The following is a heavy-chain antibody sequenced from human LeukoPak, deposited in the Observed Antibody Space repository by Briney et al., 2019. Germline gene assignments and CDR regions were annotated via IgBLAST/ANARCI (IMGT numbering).Heavy chain of an antibody. CDR3: ARIGAGSSRDY. CDR2: IVGSRST. D-gene: IGHD6-13*01. CDR1: GFTFSNFA. Sequence: GGPLRLSCAASGFTFSNFAMTWVRQAPGKGLEWVSSIVGSRSTYYADSLKGRFTISRDNAKNSLYLQMNSLRAEDTAVYYCARIGAGSSRDYWGQGTLVTVSS. J-gene: IGHJ4*02. V-gene: IGHV3-21*01.